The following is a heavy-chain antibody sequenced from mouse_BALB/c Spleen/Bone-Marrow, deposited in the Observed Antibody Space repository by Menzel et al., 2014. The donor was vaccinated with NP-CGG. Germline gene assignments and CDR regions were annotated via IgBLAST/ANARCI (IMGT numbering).Heavy chain of an antibody. CDR3: TRRGNWDGRNAMDY. J-gene: IGHJ4*01. V-gene: IGHV5-6*02. CDR2: ISSGGHYT. D-gene: IGHD4-1*01. CDR1: GFTFSSYG. Sequence: EAKLVESGGDLVKPGGSLKLSCAASGFTFSSYGMSWVRQTPDKRLEWVATISSGGHYTYYLDSVKGRFTISRDNAKNSLYLQMSSLKSEDTAMFYCTRRGNWDGRNAMDYLGQATSTTVSS.